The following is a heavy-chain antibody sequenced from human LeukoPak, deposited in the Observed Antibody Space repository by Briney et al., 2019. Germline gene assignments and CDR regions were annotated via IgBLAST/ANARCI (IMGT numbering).Heavy chain of an antibody. CDR1: GFTFSSYW. J-gene: IGHJ3*02. CDR3: ARVAGYCSGGSCPLVANAFDI. D-gene: IGHD2-15*01. V-gene: IGHV3-7*01. Sequence: GGSLRLSCAASGFTFSSYWMSWVRQAPGKGLEWVANIKQDGSEKYYVDSVKGRFTISRDNAKNSLYLQMNSLRAEDTAVYYCARVAGYCSGGSCPLVANAFDIWGQGTMVTVSS. CDR2: IKQDGSEK.